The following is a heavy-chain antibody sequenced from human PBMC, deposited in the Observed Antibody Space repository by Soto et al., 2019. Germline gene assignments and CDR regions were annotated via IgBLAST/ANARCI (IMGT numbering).Heavy chain of an antibody. CDR1: GFTFSSYS. CDR3: ARGNGAGANAEYFQH. J-gene: IGHJ1*01. V-gene: IGHV3-48*01. D-gene: IGHD1-26*01. Sequence: GGSLRLSCAASGFTFSSYSMNWVRQAPGKGLEWVSYISSSSSTIYYADSVKGRFTISRDNAKNSLYLQMNSLRAEDTAVYYCARGNGAGANAEYFQHWGQGTLVTVSS. CDR2: ISSSSSTI.